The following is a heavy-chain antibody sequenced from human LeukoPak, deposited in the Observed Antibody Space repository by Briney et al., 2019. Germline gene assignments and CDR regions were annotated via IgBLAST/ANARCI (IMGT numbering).Heavy chain of an antibody. CDR3: ARQEWEPDAFDI. CDR1: GFTVSSNY. D-gene: IGHD1-26*01. CDR2: IYSGGST. V-gene: IGHV3-53*01. J-gene: IGHJ3*02. Sequence: GGSLRLSCAASGFTVSSNYMSWVRQAPGKGLEWVSVIYSGGSTYYADSVKGRFTISRDNSKNTLYLQMNSLRAEDTAVYYCARQEWEPDAFDIWGQGTMVTVSS.